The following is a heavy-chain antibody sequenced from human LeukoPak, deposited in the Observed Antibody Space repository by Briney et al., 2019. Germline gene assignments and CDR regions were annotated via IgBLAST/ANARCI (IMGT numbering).Heavy chain of an antibody. Sequence: GGSLRLSCAASGFTVSSNYMTWVRQAPGKGLEWVAILYSDGRIYYADSVKGRFTISRDNSKNGLSLDMNSLRAEDTALYYCARCAGYYNYFYMDVWGRGTTVTVSS. CDR3: ARCAGYYNYFYMDV. CDR2: LYSDGRI. V-gene: IGHV3-53*01. CDR1: GFTVSSNY. J-gene: IGHJ6*03.